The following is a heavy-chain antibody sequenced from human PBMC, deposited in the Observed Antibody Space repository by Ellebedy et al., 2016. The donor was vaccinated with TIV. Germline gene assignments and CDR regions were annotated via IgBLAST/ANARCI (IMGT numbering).Heavy chain of an antibody. CDR2: FDPEDGET. CDR1: GYTLTELS. Sequence: ASVKVSCKVSGYTLTELSMHWVRQAPGKGLEWMGGFDPEDGETIYAQKFQDRVTMTEDTSTDTAYMELSSLRSEDTAVYYCARGRVASNTWRRFPFDIWGQGTMVTVSS. CDR3: ARGRVASNTWRRFPFDI. V-gene: IGHV1-24*01. D-gene: IGHD1-1*01. J-gene: IGHJ3*02.